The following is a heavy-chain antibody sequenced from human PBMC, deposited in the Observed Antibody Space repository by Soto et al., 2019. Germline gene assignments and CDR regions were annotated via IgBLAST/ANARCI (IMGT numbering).Heavy chain of an antibody. Sequence: SETLSLTCSVSSGSISNVGHYWTWIRQQPGKGLEWIGYIYYSGSTDYNPSLKSRVTISVDRSKNQFSLNLSSVTAADTAIYYCARESGGYDSSTRYGLDVWGQGTTVTVSS. CDR3: ARESGGYDSSTRYGLDV. CDR1: SGSISNVGHY. J-gene: IGHJ6*02. V-gene: IGHV4-31*03. D-gene: IGHD6-25*01. CDR2: IYYSGST.